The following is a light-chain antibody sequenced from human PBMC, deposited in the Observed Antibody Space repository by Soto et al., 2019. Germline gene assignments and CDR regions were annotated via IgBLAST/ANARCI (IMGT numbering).Light chain of an antibody. J-gene: IGLJ3*02. V-gene: IGLV2-14*01. Sequence: QSALTQPASVSGSPGQSITISCTGTSSDVGGYNYVSWYQQHPGKVPKLMIYEVSNRPSGVSNRFSGSTSGNTASLTISGLQAEDDADYYCSSYTSTSTQVFGGGTQLTVL. CDR3: SSYTSTSTQV. CDR2: EVS. CDR1: SSDVGGYNY.